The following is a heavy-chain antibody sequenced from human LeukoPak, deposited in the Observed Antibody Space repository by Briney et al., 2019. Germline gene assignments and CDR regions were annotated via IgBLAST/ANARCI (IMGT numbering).Heavy chain of an antibody. J-gene: IGHJ6*04. CDR3: ASSLPFRWLFPLDV. CDR1: GGSISSYY. V-gene: IGHV4-59*01. D-gene: IGHD3-22*01. CDR2: IYYSGST. Sequence: SETLSHTCTVSGGSISSYYWSLIRQPPGKGLEWIGYIYYSGSTNYNPSLKSRVTISVDTSKNQFSLKLSSVTAADTAVYYCASSLPFRWLFPLDVWGKGTTVTVSS.